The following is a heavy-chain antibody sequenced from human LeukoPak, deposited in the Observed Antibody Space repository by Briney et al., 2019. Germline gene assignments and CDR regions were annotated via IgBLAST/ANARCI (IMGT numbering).Heavy chain of an antibody. J-gene: IGHJ4*02. V-gene: IGHV3-30-3*01. CDR3: ARDGGYDFWSGYYQDY. CDR1: GFTFSRYA. Sequence: GGSLRLSCATSGFTFSRYAMHWVRQAPGKGLERVALISYDANIGSNKYYADSVKGRFTISRDNSKNTLYLQMNSLRAEDMAVYYCARDGGYDFWSGYYQDYWGQGTLVTVSS. CDR2: ISYDANIGSNK. D-gene: IGHD3-3*01.